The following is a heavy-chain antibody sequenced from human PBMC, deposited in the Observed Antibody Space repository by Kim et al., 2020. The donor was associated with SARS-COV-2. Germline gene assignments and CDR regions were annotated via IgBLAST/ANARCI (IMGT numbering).Heavy chain of an antibody. V-gene: IGHV5-10-1*01. CDR3: AREKRYCSSTSCQRGFGY. Sequence: GESLKISCKGSGYSFTSYWISWVRQMPGKGLEWMGRIDPSDSYTNYSPSFQGHVTISADKSISTAYLQWSSLKASDTAMYYCAREKRYCSSTSCQRGFGYWGQGTLVTVSS. D-gene: IGHD2-2*01. CDR1: GYSFTSYW. J-gene: IGHJ4*02. CDR2: IDPSDSYT.